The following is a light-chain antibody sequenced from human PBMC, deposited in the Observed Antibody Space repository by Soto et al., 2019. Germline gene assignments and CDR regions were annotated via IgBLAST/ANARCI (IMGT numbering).Light chain of an antibody. CDR3: QQYASSPLT. Sequence: EIVLTQSPGTLSVSSGERATISCRASQSVRSNYLAWYQQKPGQAPRLLINGASSRATGIPDRFGGSGSGTDFTLNISRLEPEDFAVYYCQQYASSPLTFGGGTKVEIK. J-gene: IGKJ4*01. CDR1: QSVRSNY. V-gene: IGKV3-20*01. CDR2: GAS.